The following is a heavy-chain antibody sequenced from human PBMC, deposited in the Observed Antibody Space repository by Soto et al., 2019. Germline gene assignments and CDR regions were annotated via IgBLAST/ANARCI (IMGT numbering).Heavy chain of an antibody. CDR1: GFKFSIYS. J-gene: IGHJ4*02. V-gene: IGHV3-48*02. CDR2: ITSDTKTI. D-gene: IGHD6-19*01. CDR3: ARSVEGHFDY. Sequence: EVQLVDSGGALVQPGGSLRLSCAASGFKFSIYSMNWVRQAPGEGLEWSAYITSDTKTIKYGDSVKGRFTISRDNAKNSVYLQMNSLSDDDTAVYYCARSVEGHFDYWGQGTVVTVSS.